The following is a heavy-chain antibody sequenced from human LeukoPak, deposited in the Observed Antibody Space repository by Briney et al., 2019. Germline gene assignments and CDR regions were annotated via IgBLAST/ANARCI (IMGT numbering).Heavy chain of an antibody. J-gene: IGHJ4*02. Sequence: GGSLRLSCAASGFIFRDYAMTWVRQTPGKGPEWVSTIAYIGSFYADSVKGRFSISRDDSKNTLYLQMNNLRADASAVYFCVKGLHLLDYWGQGTLVTVSS. V-gene: IGHV3-23*01. CDR2: IAYIGS. D-gene: IGHD3-16*01. CDR3: VKGLHLLDY. CDR1: GFIFRDYA.